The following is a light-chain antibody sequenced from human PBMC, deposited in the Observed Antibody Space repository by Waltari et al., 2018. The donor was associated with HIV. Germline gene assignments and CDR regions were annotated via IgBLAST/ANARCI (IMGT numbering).Light chain of an antibody. CDR1: QNINSW. V-gene: IGKV1-5*03. J-gene: IGKJ3*01. CDR3: QQYNIDFYT. CDR2: KAS. Sequence: DIRMTQSPSTLSASVGDRVTITCRASQNINSWLAWYQQRPGKAPRLLLHKASNLEFGVPSRFSGGGSGTEFNLTIDSLQPEDFATYYCQQYNIDFYTFGQGTKV.